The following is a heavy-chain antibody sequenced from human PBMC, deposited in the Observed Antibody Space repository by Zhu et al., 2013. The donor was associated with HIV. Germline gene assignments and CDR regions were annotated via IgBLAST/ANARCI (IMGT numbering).Heavy chain of an antibody. CDR3: ARIRERFLQWLTY. V-gene: IGHV1-2*02. CDR1: GGTFSSYG. J-gene: IGHJ4*02. D-gene: IGHD3-3*01. Sequence: QVQLVQSGAEVKKPGSSVKVSCKASGGTFSSYGINWVRQAPGQGLEWMGWINPNTGGTNYAQKFQGRVTMTRDTSISTAYMELKSLRSDDTAVYYCARIRERFLQWLTYWGQGTLVTVSS. CDR2: INPNTGGT.